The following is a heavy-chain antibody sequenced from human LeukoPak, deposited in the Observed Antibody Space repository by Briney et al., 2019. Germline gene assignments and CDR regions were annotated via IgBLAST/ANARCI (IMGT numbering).Heavy chain of an antibody. J-gene: IGHJ6*02. Sequence: PGGPLRLSCAASGFTFSSYAMHWVRQAPGKGLEYVSAISSKGGSTYYANSVKARFAISRDNSKITLYLQMGSLRAEDMAVYYCARSDRAWGIYYGMDVWGQGTTVTVSS. CDR2: ISSKGGST. CDR1: GFTFSSYA. D-gene: IGHD3-16*01. CDR3: ARSDRAWGIYYGMDV. V-gene: IGHV3-64*01.